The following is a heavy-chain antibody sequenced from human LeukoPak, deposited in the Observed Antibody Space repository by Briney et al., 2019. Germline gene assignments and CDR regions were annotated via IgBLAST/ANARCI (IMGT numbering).Heavy chain of an antibody. J-gene: IGHJ4*02. Sequence: GGSLRLSCAASGFTVSSNYMSWVRQAPGKGLEWVSVIYSGGSTYYADSVKGRFTISRDNSKNTLYLQMNSLRAEDTAVYYCAREGSGSSWNYFDYWGQGTLVTVSS. CDR2: IYSGGST. CDR3: AREGSGSSWNYFDY. CDR1: GFTVSSNY. V-gene: IGHV3-53*01. D-gene: IGHD6-13*01.